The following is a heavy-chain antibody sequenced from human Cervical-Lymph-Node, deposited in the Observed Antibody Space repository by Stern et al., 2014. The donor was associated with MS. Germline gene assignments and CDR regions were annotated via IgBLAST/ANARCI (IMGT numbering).Heavy chain of an antibody. CDR1: GFNFSSYA. CDR2: ISYDGSKA. Sequence: VQLVESGGGVVPPGRALRLSCAATGFNFSSYAMQWVRQAPGKGLEWLAVISYDGSKAYYTESVKGRFTVSRDNSKNTLFLQVSSLRPEDTAEYYCARDLVWFGELDWGAMDVWGHGTTVTVSS. J-gene: IGHJ6*02. CDR3: ARDLVWFGELDWGAMDV. V-gene: IGHV3-30-3*01. D-gene: IGHD3-10*01.